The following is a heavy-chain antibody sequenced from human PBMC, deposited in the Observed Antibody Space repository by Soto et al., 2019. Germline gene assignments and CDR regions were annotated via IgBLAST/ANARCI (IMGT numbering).Heavy chain of an antibody. CDR3: ARDDERDFWSGYRTFYYYYGMDV. J-gene: IGHJ6*02. CDR1: GFTFSSYS. V-gene: IGHV3-21*01. CDR2: ISSSSSYI. D-gene: IGHD3-3*01. Sequence: SGGSLRLSCAASGFTFSSYSMNWVCQAPGKGLEWVSSISSSSSYIYYADSVKGRFTISRDNAKNSLYLQMNSLRAEDTAVYYCARDDERDFWSGYRTFYYYYGMDVWGQGTTVTVSS.